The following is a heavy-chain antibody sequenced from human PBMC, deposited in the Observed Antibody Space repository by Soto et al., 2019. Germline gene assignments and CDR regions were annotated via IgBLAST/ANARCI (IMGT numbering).Heavy chain of an antibody. V-gene: IGHV4-31*03. CDR3: ARDSPSMVRGVIIGNGMDV. Sequence: LSLTCTVSGGSISSGGYYWSWIRQHPGKGLEWIGYIYYSGSTYYNPSLKSRVTISVDTSKNQFSLKLSSVTAADTAVYYCARDSPSMVRGVIIGNGMDVWGQGTTVTVSS. D-gene: IGHD3-10*01. J-gene: IGHJ6*02. CDR2: IYYSGST. CDR1: GGSISSGGYY.